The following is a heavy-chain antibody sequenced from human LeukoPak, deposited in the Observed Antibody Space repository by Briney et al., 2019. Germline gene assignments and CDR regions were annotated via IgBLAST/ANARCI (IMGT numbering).Heavy chain of an antibody. V-gene: IGHV3-30*18. J-gene: IGHJ4*02. Sequence: GGSLRLPCAASGFTFSSYGMHWVRQAPGKGLEWVAVISYDGSNKYYADSVKGRFTISRDNSKNTLYLQMNSLRAEDTAVYYCAKTGPGNYDILTGYSKYFDYWGQGTLVTVSS. CDR1: GFTFSSYG. CDR3: AKTGPGNYDILTGYSKYFDY. CDR2: ISYDGSNK. D-gene: IGHD3-9*01.